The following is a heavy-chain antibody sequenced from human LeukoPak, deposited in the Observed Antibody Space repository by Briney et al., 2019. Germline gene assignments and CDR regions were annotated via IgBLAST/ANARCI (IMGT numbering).Heavy chain of an antibody. J-gene: IGHJ4*02. CDR1: GYTFSSYG. D-gene: IGHD3-16*01. V-gene: IGHV1-18*04. Sequence: ASVKLSCKASGYTFSSYGISWVRQAPGQGLEWMGWISAYNGNTNYAQKLQGRVMMTTDTSSSTSYMELRSLRSDDTAVYYCARDLLISSVGVWGYWGQGTLVTVSS. CDR3: ARDLLISSVGVWGY. CDR2: ISAYNGNT.